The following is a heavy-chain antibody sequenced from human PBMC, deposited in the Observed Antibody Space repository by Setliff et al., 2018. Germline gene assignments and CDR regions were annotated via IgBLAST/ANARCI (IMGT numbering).Heavy chain of an antibody. Sequence: PGESLKISCKGSGYSFTSNWIAWVRQMPGKGLECMGIIYPGDSDTKYSPSFQGRVTISADKSINTAYLEWSSLQASDTAMYYCARRADGYNDFFDSWGQGTLVTVSS. CDR3: ARRADGYNDFFDS. CDR1: GYSFTSNW. V-gene: IGHV5-51*01. D-gene: IGHD6-25*01. CDR2: IYPGDSDT. J-gene: IGHJ4*02.